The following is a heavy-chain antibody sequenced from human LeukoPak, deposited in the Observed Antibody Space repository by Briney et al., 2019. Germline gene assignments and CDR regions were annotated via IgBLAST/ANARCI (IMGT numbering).Heavy chain of an antibody. CDR2: ISAYNGNT. Sequence: ASVKVSCKASGYTFTSYGISWVRQAPGQGLEWMGWISAYNGNTNYAQKLQGRVTMTTDTSTSTAYMELRSLRSDDTAVYYCARDGDSVLLWFGELFDAFDTWGQGTMVTVSS. J-gene: IGHJ3*02. D-gene: IGHD3-10*01. CDR1: GYTFTSYG. CDR3: ARDGDSVLLWFGELFDAFDT. V-gene: IGHV1-18*04.